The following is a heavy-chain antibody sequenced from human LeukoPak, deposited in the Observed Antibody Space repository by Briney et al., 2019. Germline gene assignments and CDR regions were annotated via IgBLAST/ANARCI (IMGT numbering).Heavy chain of an antibody. D-gene: IGHD3-10*01. V-gene: IGHV3-21*01. J-gene: IGHJ6*04. CDR1: GFTFSSYS. Sequence: GGSLRLSCAASGFTFSSYSMNWVRQAPGKGLEWVSSISSSSSYIYYADSVKGRFTISRDNAKNSPYLQMNSLRAEDTAVYYCARDERVGYYGSGSYYYYGMDVWGKGTTVTVSS. CDR2: ISSSSSYI. CDR3: ARDERVGYYGSGSYYYYGMDV.